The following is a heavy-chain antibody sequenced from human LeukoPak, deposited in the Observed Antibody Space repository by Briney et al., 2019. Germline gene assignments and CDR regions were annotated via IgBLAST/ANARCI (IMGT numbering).Heavy chain of an antibody. CDR2: INPSGDST. J-gene: IGHJ4*02. D-gene: IGHD3-3*01. Sequence: AAVKVSCKASRYTFTNYYIHWVRQAPGQGLQWMGVINPSGDSTNYAQKFQGRVTMTRDTSTSTVYMELSSLTSEDTAMYYCARADFWSGDSLRCYYFNFWGLGTLVTVSS. CDR3: ARADFWSGDSLRCYYFNF. CDR1: RYTFTNYY. V-gene: IGHV1-46*01.